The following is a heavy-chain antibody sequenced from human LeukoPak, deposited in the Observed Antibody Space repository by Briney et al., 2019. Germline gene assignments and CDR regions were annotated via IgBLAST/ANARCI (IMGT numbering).Heavy chain of an antibody. V-gene: IGHV1-2*02. CDR3: ARVPGTTDILTGYYG. CDR1: GYTFTGYY. Sequence: ASVKVSCKASGYTFTGYYMHWVRQAPGQGLEWMGWINPNSGGTNYAQKFQGRVTMTRDTSISTAYMELSRLRSDDTAVYYCARVPGTTDILTGYYGWGQGTLVTVSS. CDR2: INPNSGGT. D-gene: IGHD3-9*01. J-gene: IGHJ4*02.